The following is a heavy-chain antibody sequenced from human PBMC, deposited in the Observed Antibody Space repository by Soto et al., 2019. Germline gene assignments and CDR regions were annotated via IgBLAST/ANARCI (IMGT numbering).Heavy chain of an antibody. CDR3: ARSLSASSGWFDP. CDR2: IYKSGTT. Sequence: QVHLEESGPGLVKPSQTLSLTCTVSGDYISSGDYYWTWIRQSPGKGLEWMAYIYKSGTTYYNPSLRNRLFISIDMSTNRFSLQVPSVTAADTAFYYCARSLSASSGWFDPWGQGTLVTVSS. CDR1: GDYISSGDYY. D-gene: IGHD6-6*01. J-gene: IGHJ5*02. V-gene: IGHV4-30-4*01.